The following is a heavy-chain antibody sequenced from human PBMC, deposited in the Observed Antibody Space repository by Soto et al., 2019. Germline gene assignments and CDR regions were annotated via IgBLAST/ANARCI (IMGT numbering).Heavy chain of an antibody. CDR1: GYTFTNFG. CDR2: ISSYNGNT. J-gene: IGHJ4*01. V-gene: IGHV1-18*01. CDR3: ARGPDATYFDH. Sequence: QIQLMQSGPEVKKPGASVKVSCKAFGYTFTNFGISWVRQAPGRGLEWMAWISSYNGNTNYAQKFQGRVTMTTDTSTSTAYRELRSLTSDDTAVYYCARGPDATYFDHGGRGNLVTVSS.